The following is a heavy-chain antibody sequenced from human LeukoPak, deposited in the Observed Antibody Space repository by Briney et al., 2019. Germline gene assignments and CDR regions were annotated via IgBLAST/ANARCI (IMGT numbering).Heavy chain of an antibody. J-gene: IGHJ4*02. CDR1: GFTFSSYA. CDR3: AREGRGGRYPLHFDY. D-gene: IGHD3-16*01. CDR2: ISGSGGST. V-gene: IGHV3-23*01. Sequence: GGSLRLSCAASGFTFSSYAMSWVRQAPGKGLEWVSAISGSGGSTYYADSVKGRFTISRDNSKNTLYLQLNSLRAEDTAVYYCAREGRGGRYPLHFDYWGQGTLVTVSS.